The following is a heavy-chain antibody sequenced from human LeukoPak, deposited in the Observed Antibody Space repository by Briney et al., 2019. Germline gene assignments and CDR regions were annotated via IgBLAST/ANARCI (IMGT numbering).Heavy chain of an antibody. Sequence: GEPPKISCKGSGYSFTSYWIGWVRQMPGKGLEWMGIIYPGDSDTRYSPSFQGQVTISADKSISAAYLQWSSLKASDTAMYYCARLRNYYNISSYYFDYGAREPWPPSPQ. CDR1: GYSFTSYW. CDR3: ARLRNYYNISSYYFD. CDR2: IYPGDSDT. J-gene: IGHJ4*02. D-gene: IGHD3-22*01. V-gene: IGHV5-51*01.